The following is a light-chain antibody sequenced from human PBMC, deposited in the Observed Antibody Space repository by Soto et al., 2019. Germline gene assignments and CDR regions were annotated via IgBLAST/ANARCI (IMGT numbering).Light chain of an antibody. CDR3: SSYTTTKALI. CDR1: SSDVGGYDY. CDR2: RVT. Sequence: QSALTQPASVSGSPGQSITISCTGTSSDVGGYDYVSWYQLHPGKAPKLMIYRVTNRPSGVSNRFSGSKSGNTASLTISGLQAEDEGDYYCSSYTTTKALIFGGGTKVTVL. V-gene: IGLV2-14*01. J-gene: IGLJ2*01.